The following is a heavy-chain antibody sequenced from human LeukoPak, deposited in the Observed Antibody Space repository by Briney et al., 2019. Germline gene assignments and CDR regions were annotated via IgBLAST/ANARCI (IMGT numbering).Heavy chain of an antibody. Sequence: GGSLRLSCSASGMMFSSYEMYWVCQAPGKGLEWVSDISSSGNTRNYADSVKGRFTISRDNAKKTLHLQMNSLRGDDTAIYYCASAMMGFDSSGYYTAAYFEHWGQGTRVTVSS. J-gene: IGHJ4*02. CDR2: ISSSGNTR. V-gene: IGHV3-48*03. D-gene: IGHD3-22*01. CDR3: ASAMMGFDSSGYYTAAYFEH. CDR1: GMMFSSYE.